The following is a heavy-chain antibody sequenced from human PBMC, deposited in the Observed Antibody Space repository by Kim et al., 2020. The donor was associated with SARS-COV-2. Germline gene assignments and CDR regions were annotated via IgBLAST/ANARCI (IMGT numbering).Heavy chain of an antibody. CDR1: GGSISSSSYY. CDR2: IYYSGST. V-gene: IGHV4-39*07. J-gene: IGHJ4*02. Sequence: SETLSLTCTVSGGSISSSSYYWGWIRQPPGKGLEWIGSIYYSGSTYYNPSLKSRVTISVDTSKNQFSLKLSSVTAADTAVYYCLGYVSRRGVFDYWGQGTLVTVSS. D-gene: IGHD2-8*01. CDR3: LGYVSRRGVFDY.